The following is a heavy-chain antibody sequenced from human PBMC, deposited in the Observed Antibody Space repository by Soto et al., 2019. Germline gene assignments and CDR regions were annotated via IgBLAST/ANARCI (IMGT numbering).Heavy chain of an antibody. CDR1: GGSISPYY. CDR3: AREGTRGGFLNWFDP. D-gene: IGHD3-10*01. CDR2: IYYGGST. J-gene: IGHJ5*02. V-gene: IGHV4-59*12. Sequence: PSETLSLTCTVSGGSISPYYWAWIRQPPGKGLEWIGYIYYGGSTTYNPSLKSRVTISLETSKSQFSLRLYSVIASDTAVYYCAREGTRGGFLNWFDPWGQGTLVTVSS.